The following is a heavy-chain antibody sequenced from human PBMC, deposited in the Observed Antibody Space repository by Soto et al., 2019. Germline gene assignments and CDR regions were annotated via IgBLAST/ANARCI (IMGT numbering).Heavy chain of an antibody. Sequence: QVRLQESGPGLVKPSETLSLTCTVSGASISSYYWSWIRQPPGKGLEWIGYIYYGGNTNYNPSLKSRVTISVDTSKNQFSLKLSSVTAADTAVYYCARLMPLRGVAHWYFDLWGRGTLVTVSS. CDR3: ARLMPLRGVAHWYFDL. CDR2: IYYGGNT. D-gene: IGHD2-15*01. J-gene: IGHJ2*01. V-gene: IGHV4-59*08. CDR1: GASISSYY.